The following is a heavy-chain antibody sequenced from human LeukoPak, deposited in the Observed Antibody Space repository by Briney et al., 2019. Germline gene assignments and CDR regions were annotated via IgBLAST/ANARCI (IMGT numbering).Heavy chain of an antibody. CDR2: IYYSGST. CDR3: ARRGYGYAFDI. CDR1: GGSISSYY. V-gene: IGHV4-59*12. D-gene: IGHD5-18*01. Sequence: SETLSLTCTVSGGSISSYYWSWIRQPPGKGLEWIGYIYYSGSTNYNPSLKSRVTMSVDTSKNQFSLKMNSVTAADTAVYYCARRGYGYAFDIWGQGTMVTVSS. J-gene: IGHJ3*02.